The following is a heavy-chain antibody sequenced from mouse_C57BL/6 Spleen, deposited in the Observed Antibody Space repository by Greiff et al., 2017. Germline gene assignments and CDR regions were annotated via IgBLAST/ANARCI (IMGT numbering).Heavy chain of an antibody. CDR3: TTVTTVVARDYYAMDY. D-gene: IGHD1-1*01. Sequence: EVQLQQSGAELVRPGASVKLSCTASGFNIKDDYMHWVKQRPEQGLEWIGWIDPENGDTEYASKFQGKATITADTSSNPAYLQLSSLTSEDTAVYYCTTVTTVVARDYYAMDYWGQGTSVTVSS. CDR2: IDPENGDT. J-gene: IGHJ4*01. V-gene: IGHV14-4*01. CDR1: GFNIKDDY.